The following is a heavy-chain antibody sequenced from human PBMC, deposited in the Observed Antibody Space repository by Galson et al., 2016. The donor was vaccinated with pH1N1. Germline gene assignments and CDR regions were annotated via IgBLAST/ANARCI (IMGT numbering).Heavy chain of an antibody. D-gene: IGHD3-3*01. CDR1: GGTLSSYA. J-gene: IGHJ4*02. Sequence: SVKVPCKASGGTLSSYAISWVRQAPGQGLEWMGNILPILGIPDYAQKFQDRVKITADKSTNTAYLELSSLRSEDTAVYYCARDREDYWSGYLFDYWGQGTLVTVAS. V-gene: IGHV1-69*04. CDR2: ILPILGIP. CDR3: ARDREDYWSGYLFDY.